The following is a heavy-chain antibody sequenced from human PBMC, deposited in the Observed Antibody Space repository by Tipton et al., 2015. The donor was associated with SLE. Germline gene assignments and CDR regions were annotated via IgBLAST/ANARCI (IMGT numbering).Heavy chain of an antibody. CDR1: GGSISGYY. Sequence: TLSLTCTVSGGSISGYYWSWIRQPPGKGLEWIGNFYTSGSTNYNPSLKSRVTISVDTSKNQFSLKLTSVTAADTAVFYCARDRGSHDAFDIWGQGTMVTVSS. V-gene: IGHV4-4*08. D-gene: IGHD1-26*01. CDR2: FYTSGST. CDR3: ARDRGSHDAFDI. J-gene: IGHJ3*02.